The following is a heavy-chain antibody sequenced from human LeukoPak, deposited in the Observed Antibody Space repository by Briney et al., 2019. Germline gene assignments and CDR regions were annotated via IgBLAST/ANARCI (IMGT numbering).Heavy chain of an antibody. CDR1: GFTLSSYA. CDR2: ICGGGGST. Sequence: GGSLSLSCALSGFTLSSYAMTGVRQAPGKGLEWVSAICGGGGSTFYTASVKRPFTISKDNSTDTLYLQINSLRAEDTAVYYCVSQSPDIVVVVTAPPDFDFWGQGTLVTVSS. CDR3: VSQSPDIVVVVTAPPDFDF. V-gene: IGHV3-23*01. J-gene: IGHJ4*02. D-gene: IGHD2-15*01.